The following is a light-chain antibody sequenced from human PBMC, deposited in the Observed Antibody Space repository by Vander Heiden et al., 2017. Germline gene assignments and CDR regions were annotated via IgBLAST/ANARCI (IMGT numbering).Light chain of an antibody. V-gene: IGKV1-9*01. Sequence: QLTQSPSSLYASVGDRVTFPCRASQAISSDLAWYQQKPGKAPKLLIYASSTLQTGVPSRFSGSGSGTDFTLTISSLQPEDFATYYCQQLKSYPLTFGGGTKVEI. J-gene: IGKJ4*01. CDR2: ASS. CDR3: QQLKSYPLT. CDR1: QAISSD.